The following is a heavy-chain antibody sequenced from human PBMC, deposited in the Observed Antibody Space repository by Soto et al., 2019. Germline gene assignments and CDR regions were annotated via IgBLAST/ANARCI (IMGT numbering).Heavy chain of an antibody. CDR1: GGSINTNYYY. CDR3: ARRPIAAAGFDY. V-gene: IGHV4-39*01. Sequence: SETLSLTCTVSGGSINTNYYYWGWVRQPPGKGLEWIGSVSFSGTTYYSPSLKSRVTTSIDTSRNQFSLKLSSVTAADTAVYYCARRPIAAAGFDYWGQGTLVTVS. J-gene: IGHJ4*02. CDR2: VSFSGTT. D-gene: IGHD6-13*01.